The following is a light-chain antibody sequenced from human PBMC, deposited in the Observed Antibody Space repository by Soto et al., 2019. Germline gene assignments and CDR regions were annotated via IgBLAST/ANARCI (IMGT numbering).Light chain of an antibody. J-gene: IGLJ2*01. CDR1: SSNIGAGHD. Sequence: QSVLTQPPSVSGAPGQRVTISCTGTSSNIGAGHDVHWYQQLPGTAPKLLIYGNTNRPSGVPDRFSGSKSGTSASLAITGLQAEDEADYYCQSHDSSLSNSVFGGGTKVTVL. CDR3: QSHDSSLSNSV. CDR2: GNT. V-gene: IGLV1-40*01.